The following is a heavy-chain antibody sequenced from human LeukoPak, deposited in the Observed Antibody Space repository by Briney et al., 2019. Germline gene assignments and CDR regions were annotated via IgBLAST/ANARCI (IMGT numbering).Heavy chain of an antibody. Sequence: SETLSLTCTVSGGSVSSGGYYWSWIRQPPGKGLEWIGYIYYSGCTNYNPSLKSRVTISVDTSENQFSLKLSSVTAADTAVYYCARVYFGEFDYWGQGTLVTVSS. CDR3: ARVYFGEFDY. D-gene: IGHD3-10*01. J-gene: IGHJ4*02. CDR2: IYYSGCT. V-gene: IGHV4-61*08. CDR1: GGSVSSGGYY.